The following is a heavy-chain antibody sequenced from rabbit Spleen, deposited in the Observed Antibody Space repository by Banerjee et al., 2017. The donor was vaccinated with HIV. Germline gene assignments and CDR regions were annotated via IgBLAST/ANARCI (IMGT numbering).Heavy chain of an antibody. Sequence: QSLEESGGGLVQPEGSLALTCKASGFSFSSSDYICWVRQAPGKGLEWISCIAGSSSDFTYSATWAKGRFTISKTSSTTVTLQMTSLTVADTATYFCARDTGSSFSSYGMDLWGPGTLSPS. V-gene: IGHV1S40*01. J-gene: IGHJ6*01. CDR3: ARDTGSSFSSYGMDL. CDR1: GFSFSSSDY. D-gene: IGHD8-1*01. CDR2: IAGSSSDFT.